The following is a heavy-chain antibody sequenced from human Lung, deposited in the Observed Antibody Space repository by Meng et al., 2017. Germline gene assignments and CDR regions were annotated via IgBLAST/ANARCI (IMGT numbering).Heavy chain of an antibody. CDR2: IDPKSDNT. V-gene: IGHV1-2*06. CDR1: GYTFAAYW. J-gene: IGHJ4*02. D-gene: IGHD6-13*01. Sequence: QGQLVQSGPEVKKPGGAVKVSCKASGYTFAAYWIQWVRQAPGQGLEWMGRIDPKSDNTHYAQKFQGRVTMTRDTSISTAYMELSGFRSDDTAVYYCARDEDISAAGYLLGDFWGQGTLVTVSS. CDR3: ARDEDISAAGYLLGDF.